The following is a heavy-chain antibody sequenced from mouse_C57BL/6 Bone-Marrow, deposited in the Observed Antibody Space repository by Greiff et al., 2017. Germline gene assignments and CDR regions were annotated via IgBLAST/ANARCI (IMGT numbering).Heavy chain of an antibody. CDR2: IDPHSGGP. D-gene: IGHD4-1*01. Sequence: QVQLQQPGAELVKPGASVKLSCKASGYTFTSYWMHWVKQRPGRGLEWIGRIDPHSGGPKYNEKFKSKATLTVDKPSSTAYMQLISLTSEDSSVYYCARHWDDYLGQGTTLTVPS. J-gene: IGHJ2*01. V-gene: IGHV1-72*01. CDR1: GYTFTSYW. CDR3: ARHWDDY.